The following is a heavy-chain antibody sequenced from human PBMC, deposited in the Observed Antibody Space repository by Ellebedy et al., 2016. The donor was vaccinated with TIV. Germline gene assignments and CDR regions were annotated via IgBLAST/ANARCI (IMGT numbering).Heavy chain of an antibody. CDR1: GFTFTTYA. CDR2: ISYDGSNK. CDR3: AGLSNCGGDCYRSDY. Sequence: GESLKISCAASGFTFTTYAMHWVRQAPGKGLEWVAVISYDGSNKYYADSVKGRFTISRDNSKNTVHLQMNSLRAEDTAVYYCAGLSNCGGDCYRSDYWGQGTLVTVSS. J-gene: IGHJ4*02. V-gene: IGHV3-30-3*01. D-gene: IGHD2-21*02.